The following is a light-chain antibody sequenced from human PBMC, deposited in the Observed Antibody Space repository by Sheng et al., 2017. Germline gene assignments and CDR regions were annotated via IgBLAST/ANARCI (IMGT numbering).Light chain of an antibody. V-gene: IGKV3-11*01. CDR3: QQRSIWPIT. CDR1: QSVSGY. Sequence: EIVLTQSPATLSLSPGERATLSCRASQSVSGYLAWYQQKPGQAPRLLIYRCIQQGHWHPSQVQCSGSGTDFTLIISSLEPEDSAVXHCQQRSIWPITFGQGPRLEIK. CDR2: RCI. J-gene: IGKJ5*01.